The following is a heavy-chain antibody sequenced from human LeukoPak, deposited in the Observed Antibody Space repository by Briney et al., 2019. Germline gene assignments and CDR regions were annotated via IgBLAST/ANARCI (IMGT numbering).Heavy chain of an antibody. Sequence: GGSLRLSCAASGLTFSSYWMCWVRQAPGKGLECGANMNEDGSEKYYLNSVKGRFTISRDNAKNSVYLQMNSLRAEDTAVYYCASGVYHFDHWGQGTLVTVSS. J-gene: IGHJ4*02. V-gene: IGHV3-7*01. CDR2: MNEDGSEK. CDR1: GLTFSSYW. CDR3: ASGVYHFDH. D-gene: IGHD6-6*01.